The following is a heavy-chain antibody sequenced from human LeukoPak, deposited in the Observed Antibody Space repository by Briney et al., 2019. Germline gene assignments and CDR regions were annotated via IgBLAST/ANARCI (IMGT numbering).Heavy chain of an antibody. CDR3: ARVVCSSTSCYDAFDI. V-gene: IGHV1-46*01. J-gene: IGHJ3*02. D-gene: IGHD2-2*01. CDR1: GYTFTSYY. Sequence: ASVTVSCKASGYTFTSYYMHWVRQAPGQGLEWMGIINPSGGSTSYAQKFQGRVTMTRDTSTSTVYMELSSLRSEDTAVYYCARVVCSSTSCYDAFDIWGQGTMVTVSS. CDR2: INPSGGST.